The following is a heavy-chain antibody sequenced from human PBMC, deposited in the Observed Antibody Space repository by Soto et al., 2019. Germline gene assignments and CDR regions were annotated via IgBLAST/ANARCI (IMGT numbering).Heavy chain of an antibody. CDR1: GGTFSSYA. V-gene: IGHV1-69*01. Sequence: QVQLVQSGAEVKKPGSSVKVSCKASGGTFSSYAISWVRQAPGQGLEWMGGIITIFGTANYAQKFQGRVTITADESTSTAYMELSSLRSEDTAVYYCARAEIAAAGTGSYYYYGMDVWGQGTTVTVSS. J-gene: IGHJ6*02. D-gene: IGHD6-13*01. CDR3: ARAEIAAAGTGSYYYYGMDV. CDR2: IITIFGTA.